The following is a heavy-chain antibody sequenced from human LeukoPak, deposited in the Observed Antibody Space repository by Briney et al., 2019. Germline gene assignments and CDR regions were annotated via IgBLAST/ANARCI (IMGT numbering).Heavy chain of an antibody. CDR3: ARVADSSGYCALDY. CDR1: GGSISSYY. D-gene: IGHD3-22*01. J-gene: IGHJ4*02. Sequence: PSETLSLTCTVSGGSISSYYWSWIRQPAGKGLKWIGRIYTSGSTNYNPSLKSRVTMSVDTSKNQFSLKLSSVTAADTAVYYCARVADSSGYCALDYWGQGTLVTVSS. V-gene: IGHV4-4*07. CDR2: IYTSGST.